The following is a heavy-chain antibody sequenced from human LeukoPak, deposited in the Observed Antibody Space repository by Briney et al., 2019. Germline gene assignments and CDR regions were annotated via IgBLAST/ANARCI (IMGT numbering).Heavy chain of an antibody. CDR1: GGTFSSYA. V-gene: IGHV1-46*01. D-gene: IGHD3-3*01. CDR2: INPSGGST. J-gene: IGHJ4*02. Sequence: ASVKVSCKASGGTFSSYAISWVRQAPGQGLEWMGIINPSGGSTSYAQKFQGRVTMTRDTSTSTVYMELSSQRSEDTAVYYCARTPGLEGFLEWFPGPFDYWGQGTLVTVSS. CDR3: ARTPGLEGFLEWFPGPFDY.